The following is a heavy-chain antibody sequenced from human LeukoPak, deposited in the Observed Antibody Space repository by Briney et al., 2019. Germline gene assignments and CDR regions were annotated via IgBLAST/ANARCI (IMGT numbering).Heavy chain of an antibody. CDR2: IIPIFGTA. V-gene: IGHV1-69*13. Sequence: SVKVSCKASGGTFSSYAISWVRQAPGQGLEWMGGIIPIFGTANYAQKFQGRVTITADESTSTAYMELSSLRSEDAAVYYCARAPGYYYGMDVWGQGTTVTVSS. CDR3: ARAPGYYYGMDV. J-gene: IGHJ6*02. CDR1: GGTFSSYA.